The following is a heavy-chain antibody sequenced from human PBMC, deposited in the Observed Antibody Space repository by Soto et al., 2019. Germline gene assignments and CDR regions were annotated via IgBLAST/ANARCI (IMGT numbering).Heavy chain of an antibody. CDR2: IWFDGSKK. CDR3: ARDRLVPYGYGMDV. V-gene: IGHV3-30*02. Sequence: GGSLRLSCAASGFTFRSYGIHWVRQAPGKGLEWVALIWFDGSKKYYVDSVKGRFAVSRDISKNTLYLQMNSLRVEDTAVYYCARDRLVPYGYGMDVWGQGTTVTVSS. D-gene: IGHD2-2*01. CDR1: GFTFRSYG. J-gene: IGHJ6*02.